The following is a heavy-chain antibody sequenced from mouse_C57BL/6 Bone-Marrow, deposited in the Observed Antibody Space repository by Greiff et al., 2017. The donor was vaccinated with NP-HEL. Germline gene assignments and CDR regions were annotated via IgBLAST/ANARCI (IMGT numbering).Heavy chain of an antibody. CDR2: INSDGGST. CDR1: EYAFPSHD. Sequence: EVQRVESGGGLVQPGASLKLSCESNEYAFPSHDMSWVRQTPGKGLELVAAINSDGGSTYYTDTMERRVMISRDNTKKPQNRQMSSLSSEDTAWYYCAKHSDGYYYCWGQGTTLTVSS. J-gene: IGHJ2*01. CDR3: AKHSDGYYYC. V-gene: IGHV5-2*01. D-gene: IGHD2-3*01.